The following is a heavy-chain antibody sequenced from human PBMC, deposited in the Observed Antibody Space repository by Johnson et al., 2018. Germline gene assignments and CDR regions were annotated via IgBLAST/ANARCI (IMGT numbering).Heavy chain of an antibody. CDR2: IIPIFGTA. CDR3: ARDQSRDDYGDQGGAFDI. D-gene: IGHD4-17*01. Sequence: VQLVETGAEVTKPGSSVKVSCKASGGTFSSYAISWVRQAPGHGLEWMGGIIPIFGTANYAQKFQGRVMITADESTRTAYMELGSLRSEDTALYYCARDQSRDDYGDQGGAFDIWGQGTMVTVSS. V-gene: IGHV1-69*01. CDR1: GGTFSSYA. J-gene: IGHJ3*02.